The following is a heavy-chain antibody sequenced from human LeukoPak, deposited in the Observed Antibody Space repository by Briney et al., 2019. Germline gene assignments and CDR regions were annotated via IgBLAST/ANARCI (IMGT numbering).Heavy chain of an antibody. CDR1: GYSFSKYW. V-gene: IGHV5-51*01. Sequence: GESLKISCTTSGYSFSKYWIGWVRQTPGKGLEWMGFIYSDESLIRYSPSFEGQVTISADNSINTAYLQWSSLKASDTAIYYCGRYGLSGNGFTSYFYYGMDFWGQGTAVTVSS. CDR2: IYSDESLI. CDR3: GRYGLSGNGFTSYFYYGMDF. J-gene: IGHJ6*02. D-gene: IGHD5-24*01.